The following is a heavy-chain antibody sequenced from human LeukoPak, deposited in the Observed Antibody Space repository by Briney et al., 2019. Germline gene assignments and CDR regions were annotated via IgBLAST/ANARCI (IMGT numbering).Heavy chain of an antibody. CDR3: ARGRGFRRWLQFPKLETYYFDY. V-gene: IGHV4-39*07. CDR2: IYYSGST. CDR1: GGSISSSSYY. Sequence: PSETLSLTCTVSGGSISSSSYYWGWIRQPPGKGLEWIGSIYYSGSTYYNPSLKSRVTISVDTSKNQFSLKLSSVTAADTAVYYCARGRGFRRWLQFPKLETYYFDYWGQGTLVTVSS. J-gene: IGHJ4*02. D-gene: IGHD5-24*01.